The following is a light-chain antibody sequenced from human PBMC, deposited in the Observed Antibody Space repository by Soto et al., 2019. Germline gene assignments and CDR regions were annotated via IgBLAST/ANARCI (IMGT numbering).Light chain of an antibody. CDR1: SSNFGAGYA. CDR2: TND. J-gene: IGLJ3*02. CDR3: AAWDDSLNGWV. Sequence: QSVLTQPPSVSGAPGQRVTISCSGSSSNFGAGYAVQWYQQLPGTAPKLLIYTNDQRPSGVPDRFSGSKSGTSASLAISGLQSEDEADYYCAAWDDSLNGWVFGGGTKLTVL. V-gene: IGLV1-44*01.